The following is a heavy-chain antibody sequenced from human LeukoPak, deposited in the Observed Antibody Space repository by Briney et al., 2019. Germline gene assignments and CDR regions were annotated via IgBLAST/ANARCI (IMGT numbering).Heavy chain of an antibody. CDR2: INPSGGST. V-gene: IGHV1-46*01. CDR3: ARDLSLRGYSSSWASLGFDY. D-gene: IGHD6-13*01. J-gene: IGHJ4*02. CDR1: GYTFTSYY. Sequence: ASVKVSCKASGYTFTSYYMHWVRQAPGQGLEWMGIINPSGGSTSYAQKFQGRVTMTRDTSTSTVYMELSSLRSEDTAVYYCARDLSLRGYSSSWASLGFDYWGQGTLVTVSS.